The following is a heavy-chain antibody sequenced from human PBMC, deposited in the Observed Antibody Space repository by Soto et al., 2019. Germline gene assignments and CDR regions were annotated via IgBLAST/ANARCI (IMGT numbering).Heavy chain of an antibody. CDR3: ARGVLEWLLRDSYYYYMDV. D-gene: IGHD3-3*01. J-gene: IGHJ6*03. Sequence: PSETLSLTCTVSGDSISSSYWNWIRQAPGKGLEWIGYIDDTGSTNYNPSLKSRVTLSVDPSNNQYSLKLSSVTAADTAVYYCARGVLEWLLRDSYYYYMDVRAKRTTVTGSS. V-gene: IGHV4-59*01. CDR1: GDSISSSY. CDR2: IDDTGST.